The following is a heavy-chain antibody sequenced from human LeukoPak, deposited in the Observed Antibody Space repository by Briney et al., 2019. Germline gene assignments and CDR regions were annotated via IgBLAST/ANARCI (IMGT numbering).Heavy chain of an antibody. CDR2: MYSSGRT. Sequence: SETLSLTCTVSGGSISSSSYYWGWIRQPPGKGLEWIGSMYSSGRTYYNPSLKSRVTISVDTSKNQFSLKLSSVTAADTAVYYCARSGSGYLRYYFDYWGQGTLVTVSS. CDR3: ARSGSGYLRYYFDY. D-gene: IGHD5-12*01. V-gene: IGHV4-39*07. CDR1: GGSISSSSYY. J-gene: IGHJ4*02.